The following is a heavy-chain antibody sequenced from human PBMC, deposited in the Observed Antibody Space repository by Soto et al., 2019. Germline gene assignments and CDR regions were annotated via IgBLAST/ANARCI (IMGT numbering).Heavy chain of an antibody. D-gene: IGHD3-3*01. CDR1: GFTFSSYG. J-gene: IGHJ4*02. Sequence: QVQLVESGGGAVQPGRSLRLSCAASGFTFSSYGMHCVHQAPGKGLERVAVISYDGSNKYYADSVKGRFTISRDNSKNTLYLHMSSLRAEAAAVYYCAIDARLRFLDWFCDYWGRGNLVTVCS. CDR3: AIDARLRFLDWFCDY. CDR2: ISYDGSNK. V-gene: IGHV3-30*03.